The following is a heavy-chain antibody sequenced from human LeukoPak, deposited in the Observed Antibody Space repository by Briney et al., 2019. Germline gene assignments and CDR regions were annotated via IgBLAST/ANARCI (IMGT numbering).Heavy chain of an antibody. CDR3: ARDKWELRAFDI. Sequence: PGGSLRLSCAASGFTFSSYAMHWVRQAPGKGLEWVAVIWYGGSNKYYADSVKGRFTISRDNSKNTLYLQMNSLRAEDTAVYYCARDKWELRAFDIWGQGTMVTVSS. J-gene: IGHJ3*02. V-gene: IGHV3-33*08. CDR2: IWYGGSNK. CDR1: GFTFSSYA. D-gene: IGHD1-26*01.